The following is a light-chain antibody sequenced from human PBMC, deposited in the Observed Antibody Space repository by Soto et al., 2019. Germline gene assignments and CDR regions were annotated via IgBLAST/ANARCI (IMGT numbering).Light chain of an antibody. J-gene: IGKJ3*01. V-gene: IGKV3-15*01. CDR1: QSVSTN. Sequence: EIVMTQSPATLSVSPGEGATLSCRTSQSVSTNLAWYQQKPGQAPRLLIYGASTRATGIPARLSGSGSGTEFTLTISSLQSEDFAVYYCQQYNIWPLSFGPGTKVDIK. CDR3: QQYNIWPLS. CDR2: GAS.